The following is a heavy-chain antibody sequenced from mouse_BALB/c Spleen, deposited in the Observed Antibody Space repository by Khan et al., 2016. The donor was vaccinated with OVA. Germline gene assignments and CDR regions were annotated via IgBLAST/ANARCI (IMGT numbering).Heavy chain of an antibody. CDR3: AKQNHGNVDALDY. CDR1: GFSLTTYG. CDR2: MWGDGCT. J-gene: IGHJ4*01. V-gene: IGHV2-3*01. D-gene: IGHD2-1*01. Sequence: QVQLKESGPGLVAPSQSLSITCTVSGFSLTTYGVNWVRQPPGKGLEWLGVMWGDGCTNYHSALISRLTISTDNSKSQVFLKLNSLQTDDTATYYCAKQNHGNVDALDYWGQGTPVTVSS.